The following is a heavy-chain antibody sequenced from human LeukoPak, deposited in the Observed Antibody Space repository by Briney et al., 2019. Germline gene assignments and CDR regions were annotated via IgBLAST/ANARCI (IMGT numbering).Heavy chain of an antibody. CDR1: GYTFTGYY. D-gene: IGHD3-22*01. V-gene: IGHV1-2*06. Sequence: ASVKVSCKASGYTFTGYYMHWVRQAPGQGLEWMGRINPNSGGTNYAQKFRGRVTMTRDTSISTAYMELSRLRSDDTAVYYCARVFPGDYYDSSGYPRTYYFDYWGQGTLVTVSS. CDR2: INPNSGGT. CDR3: ARVFPGDYYDSSGYPRTYYFDY. J-gene: IGHJ4*02.